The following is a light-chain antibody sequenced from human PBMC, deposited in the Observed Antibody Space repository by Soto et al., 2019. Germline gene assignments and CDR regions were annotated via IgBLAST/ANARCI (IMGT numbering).Light chain of an antibody. J-gene: IGKJ1*01. Sequence: EIVLPQSPGTLSLSPGEPATLSCRASQSVSINYLAWYQQKPGQDPRLLIYGASGRATGIPDRFSGSESGTDFTLTISRLEAEDFAVYYCQQYGSSGTVGHGTKVDIK. V-gene: IGKV3-20*01. CDR3: QQYGSSGT. CDR1: QSVSINY. CDR2: GAS.